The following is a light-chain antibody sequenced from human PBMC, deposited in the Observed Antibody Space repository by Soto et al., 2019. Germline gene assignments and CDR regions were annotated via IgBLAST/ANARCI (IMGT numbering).Light chain of an antibody. J-gene: IGKJ1*01. CDR2: DVS. V-gene: IGKV1-5*01. CDR1: QSISNW. CDR3: QQYNSYS. Sequence: DIQMTHSPSTLSASVGDIVTITCRASQSISNWLAWYQQKPGRAPTLLIYDVSRLESGVPSRFSGSGSGTEFTLTINSLQPDDFAAYYCQQYNSYSFGQGTKVDIK.